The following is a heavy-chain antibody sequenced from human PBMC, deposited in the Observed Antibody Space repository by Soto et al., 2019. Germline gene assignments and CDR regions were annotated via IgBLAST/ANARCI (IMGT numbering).Heavy chain of an antibody. J-gene: IGHJ4*02. CDR1: GFTFSDHY. CDR3: ARIDYGDPGY. Sequence: EVQLVESGGGLVQPGGSLRLSCAASGFTFSDHYMDWVRQAPGKGLEWVGRTRNKANSYTTDYAASVKGRFTISRDNSKNSLYLQMNSLKTEDTAVYYCARIDYGDPGYWGQGTLVTVSS. V-gene: IGHV3-72*01. CDR2: TRNKANSYTT. D-gene: IGHD4-17*01.